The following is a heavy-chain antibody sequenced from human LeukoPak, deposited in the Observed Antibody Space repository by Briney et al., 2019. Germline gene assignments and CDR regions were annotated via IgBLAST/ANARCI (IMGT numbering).Heavy chain of an antibody. D-gene: IGHD3-10*01. CDR3: ARMLREKNDFDY. V-gene: IGHV4-61*02. CDR2: IYTSGST. CDR1: GGSISSGSYY. Sequence: SETLSLTCTVSGGSISSGSYYWSWIRQPAGKGLEWIGRIYTSGSTNYNPSLKSRVTISVDTSKNQFSLKLSSVTAADTAVYYCARMLREKNDFDYWGQGTLVTVSS. J-gene: IGHJ4*02.